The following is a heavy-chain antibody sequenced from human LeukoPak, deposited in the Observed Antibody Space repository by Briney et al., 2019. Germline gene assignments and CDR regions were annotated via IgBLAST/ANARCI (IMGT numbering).Heavy chain of an antibody. CDR3: ARLSHDFTCFDY. CDR2: ISSSSSYI. V-gene: IGHV3-21*01. CDR1: GFTFSSYS. J-gene: IGHJ4*02. D-gene: IGHD3-16*01. Sequence: GGSLRLSCAASGFTFSSYSMNWVRQAPGKGLEWVSSISSSSSYIYYADSVKGRFTISRDNAKNSLYLQMNSLRAEDTAVYYCARLSHDFTCFDYWGQGTLVTVSS.